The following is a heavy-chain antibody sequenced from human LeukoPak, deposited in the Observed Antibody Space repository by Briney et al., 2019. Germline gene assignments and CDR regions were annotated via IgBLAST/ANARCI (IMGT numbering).Heavy chain of an antibody. Sequence: SETLSLTCTVSGGSISSYYWTWIRQPAGKGLEWIGRISPSGSTNYNPSLTSRVTISVDTSKNQFSLKLSFVTAADTAVYYCAKQTGSGLFILPGGQGTLVTVSS. CDR1: GGSISSYY. D-gene: IGHD3/OR15-3a*01. J-gene: IGHJ4*02. CDR2: ISPSGST. V-gene: IGHV4-4*07. CDR3: AKQTGSGLFILP.